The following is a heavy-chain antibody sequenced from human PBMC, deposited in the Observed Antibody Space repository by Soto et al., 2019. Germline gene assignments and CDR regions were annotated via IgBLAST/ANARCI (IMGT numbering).Heavy chain of an antibody. CDR2: IYYSGST. CDR1: GGSISSGDYY. CDR3: ARAGDSSSWYGGGWFDP. J-gene: IGHJ5*02. Sequence: QVQLQESGPGLVKPSQTLSLTCTVSGGSISSGDYYWSWIRQPPGKVLEWIGYIYYSGSTYYNPSLKIRVTISVDTSKNQFSLKLSSVTAADTAVYYCARAGDSSSWYGGGWFDPWGQGTLVTVSS. V-gene: IGHV4-30-4*01. D-gene: IGHD6-13*01.